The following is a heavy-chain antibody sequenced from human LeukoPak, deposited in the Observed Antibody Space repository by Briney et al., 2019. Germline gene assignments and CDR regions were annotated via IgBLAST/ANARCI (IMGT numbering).Heavy chain of an antibody. D-gene: IGHD6-19*01. Sequence: GGSLRLSCAASGIVFSNTAMNWARQSPGRGLEWVSAISGGGERTFYADSVKGRFTISRDNSKNMLYLQMNSLRADDTAIYYCGKDVGQYSSGPEFDPRGQGALVTVSS. CDR3: GKDVGQYSSGPEFDP. CDR2: ISGGGERT. CDR1: GIVFSNTA. V-gene: IGHV3-23*01. J-gene: IGHJ5*02.